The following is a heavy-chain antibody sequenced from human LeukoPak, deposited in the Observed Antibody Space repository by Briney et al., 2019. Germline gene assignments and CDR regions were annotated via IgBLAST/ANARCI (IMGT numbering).Heavy chain of an antibody. CDR2: ISTYNANT. Sequence: ASVKVSCKASGYTFINYGITWVRQAPGQGLEWMGWISTYNANTKYAQKLQGRVTMTTDTSTSTAYMELRSLRSDDTAMYYCARDPEDSSSDHFNPPLAYWGQGTLVTVSS. J-gene: IGHJ4*02. D-gene: IGHD6-6*01. CDR3: ARDPEDSSSDHFNPPLAY. V-gene: IGHV1-18*01. CDR1: GYTFINYG.